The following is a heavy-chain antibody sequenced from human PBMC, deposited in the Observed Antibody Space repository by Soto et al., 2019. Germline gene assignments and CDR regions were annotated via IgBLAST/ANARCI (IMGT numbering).Heavy chain of an antibody. CDR3: AHSSSWTRWFDP. V-gene: IGHV2-5*02. CDR1: GFSLSTSGVG. J-gene: IGHJ5*02. CDR2: IYWDDDK. Sequence: QITLKESGPTLVKPTQTLTLTCTFSGFSLSTSGVGVGWIRQPPGKALEWLALIYWDDDKRYSPSLKSRLTIXKXNSKNQVVLTMTNMDPVDTATYYCAHSSSWTRWFDPWGQGTLVTVSS. D-gene: IGHD6-13*01.